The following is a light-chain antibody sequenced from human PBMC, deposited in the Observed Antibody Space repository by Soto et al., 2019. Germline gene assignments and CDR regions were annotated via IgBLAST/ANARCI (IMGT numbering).Light chain of an antibody. CDR3: QHYYGYPWT. Sequence: DIQMTQSPSTLSGSVGDRVTITCRASQSISDWLAWFQQKPGKAPKVLIYKASNLESGVPPRFSGTGSGTEFTLTISSLQSDDFATYYCQHYYGYPWTFGQGTKVDIK. CDR1: QSISDW. J-gene: IGKJ1*01. V-gene: IGKV1-5*03. CDR2: KAS.